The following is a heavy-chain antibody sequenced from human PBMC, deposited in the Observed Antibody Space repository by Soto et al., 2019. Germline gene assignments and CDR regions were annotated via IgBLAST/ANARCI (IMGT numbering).Heavy chain of an antibody. V-gene: IGHV3-33*01. CDR1: GFTFSSYG. Sequence: QVQLVESGGGVVQPGRSLRLSCAASGFTFSSYGMHWVHQAPGKGLEWVAVIWYDGSNKYYADSVKGRFTISRDNSKNTLYLQMNSLRAEDTAVYYCARGHSGYDFYYYYGMDVWGQGTTVTVSS. J-gene: IGHJ6*02. CDR3: ARGHSGYDFYYYYGMDV. CDR2: IWYDGSNK. D-gene: IGHD5-12*01.